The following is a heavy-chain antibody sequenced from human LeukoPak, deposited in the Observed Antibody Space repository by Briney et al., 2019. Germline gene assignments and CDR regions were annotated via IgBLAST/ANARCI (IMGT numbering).Heavy chain of an antibody. CDR3: ARDIYYDSSGYYGSVY. CDR1: GFTVSSNY. CDR2: IYSGGST. D-gene: IGHD3-22*01. V-gene: IGHV3-53*01. J-gene: IGHJ4*02. Sequence: GGSLRLSCAASGFTVSSNYMSWVRQAPGKGLEWVSVIYSGGSTYYADSVKGRFTISRDNAKNSLYLQMNSLRAEDTAVYYCARDIYYDSSGYYGSVYWGQGTLVTVSS.